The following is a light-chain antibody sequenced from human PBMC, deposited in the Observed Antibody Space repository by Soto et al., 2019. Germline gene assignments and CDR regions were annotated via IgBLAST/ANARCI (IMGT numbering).Light chain of an antibody. CDR3: SSYTGSTLYV. J-gene: IGLJ1*01. V-gene: IGLV2-14*01. Sequence: ALTQPASVSGSPGQSITISCTGTSTDVGGYNYVSWYQQHPGKAPKLMIYEVSNRPSGISSRFSGSKSGNTASLTISGLQAEDEADYYCSSYTGSTLYVFGSGTKVTVL. CDR1: STDVGGYNY. CDR2: EVS.